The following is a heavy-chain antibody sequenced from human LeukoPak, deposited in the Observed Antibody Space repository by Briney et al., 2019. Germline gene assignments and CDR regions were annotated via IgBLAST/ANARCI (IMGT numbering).Heavy chain of an antibody. D-gene: IGHD5-24*01. Sequence: SETLSLTCTVSGGSISSSSYYWGWIRQPPGKGLEWIGSIYYSGSTYYNPSLKSRVTISVDTSKDQFSLKLSSVTAADTAVYYCARDNRGWLQLYNYCLRCWFDPWGQGTLVTVSS. CDR1: GGSISSSSYY. V-gene: IGHV4-39*07. J-gene: IGHJ5*02. CDR3: ARDNRGWLQLYNYCLRCWFDP. CDR2: IYYSGST.